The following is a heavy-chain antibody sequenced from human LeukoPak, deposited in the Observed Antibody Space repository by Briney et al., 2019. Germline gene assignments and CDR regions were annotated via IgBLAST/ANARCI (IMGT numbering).Heavy chain of an antibody. Sequence: SETLSLTCTVSGGSISSSSYYWSWIRQPPGKGLEWIGYIYYSGSTNYNPSLKSRVTISVDTSKNQFSLKLSSVTAADTAVYYCARLNRGAYCGGDCSDAFDIWGQGTMVTVSS. J-gene: IGHJ3*02. CDR2: IYYSGST. V-gene: IGHV4-61*05. D-gene: IGHD2-21*02. CDR1: GGSISSSSYY. CDR3: ARLNRGAYCGGDCSDAFDI.